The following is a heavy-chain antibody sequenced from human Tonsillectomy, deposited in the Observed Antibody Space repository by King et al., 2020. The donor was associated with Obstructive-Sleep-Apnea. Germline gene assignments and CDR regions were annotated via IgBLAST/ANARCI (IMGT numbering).Heavy chain of an antibody. V-gene: IGHV4-34*01. J-gene: IGHJ4*02. CDR2: INHSGST. CDR1: GGSFSGYY. CDR3: ARSKMATIKRFDY. Sequence: VQLQQWGAGLLKPSETLSLTCAVYGGSFSGYYWGWIRQPPGEGLEWIGEINHSGSTNYNPSLKSRVTISVDTSKNQFSLKLSSVTAADTAVYYCARSKMATIKRFDYWGQGTLVTVSS. D-gene: IGHD5-24*01.